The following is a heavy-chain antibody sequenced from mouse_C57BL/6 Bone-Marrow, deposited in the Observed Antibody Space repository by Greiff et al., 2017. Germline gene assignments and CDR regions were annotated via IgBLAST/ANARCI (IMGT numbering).Heavy chain of an antibody. Sequence: EVQGVESGGGLVQPGGSLKLSCAASGIDFSRYWMSWVRRAPGKGLEWIGEINPDSSTINYAPSLKDKFIISRDNAKNTLYLQMSKVRTEDTDLYDCASYYYGSSYDWYFDVWGTGTTVTVS. J-gene: IGHJ1*03. CDR2: INPDSSTI. CDR3: ASYYYGSSYDWYFDV. V-gene: IGHV4-1*01. CDR1: GIDFSRYW. D-gene: IGHD1-1*01.